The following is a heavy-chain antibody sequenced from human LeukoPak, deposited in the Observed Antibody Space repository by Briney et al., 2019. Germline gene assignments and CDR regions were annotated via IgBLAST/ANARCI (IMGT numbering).Heavy chain of an antibody. V-gene: IGHV1-46*01. CDR3: TRGEIGGDDFDF. CDR1: GYTFTNYY. Sequence: ASVKVSCKASGYTFTNYYMHWVRQAPGQGPEWMAMINSGSGSTTFAQKFQGRVTMTRDTSTSTVYMELSSLRSEDTAVYYCTRGEIGGDDFDFWGQGTQVIVSS. J-gene: IGHJ4*02. CDR2: INSGSGST. D-gene: IGHD3-16*01.